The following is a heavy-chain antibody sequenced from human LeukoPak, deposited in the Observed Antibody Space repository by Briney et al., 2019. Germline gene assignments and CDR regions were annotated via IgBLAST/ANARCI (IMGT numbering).Heavy chain of an antibody. CDR2: IWYDGSNK. D-gene: IGHD5-24*01. J-gene: IGHJ4*02. Sequence: GRSLRLSCAASGFTFSSYGMHWVRQAPGKGLEWVAVIWYDGSNKYYADSVKGRFTISRDNSKNSLYLQMNSLRVEDTAVYYCARDYKYAFDNWGQGTLVTVSP. V-gene: IGHV3-33*01. CDR1: GFTFSSYG. CDR3: ARDYKYAFDN.